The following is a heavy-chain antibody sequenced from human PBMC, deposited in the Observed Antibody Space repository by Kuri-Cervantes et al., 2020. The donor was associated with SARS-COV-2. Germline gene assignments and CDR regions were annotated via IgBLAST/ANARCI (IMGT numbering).Heavy chain of an antibody. J-gene: IGHJ6*03. CDR1: GFTFSSYA. CDR3: PKWGGTYYDCWSGPYYMDV. Sequence: GGSLRLSCAASGFTFSSYAMHWVRQAPGKGLEWVAVISYDGSNKYYADSVKGRFTISRDNSKNTLYLQMNSLRADETAVYYCPKWGGTYYDCWSGPYYMDVWGKGTTVTVSS. V-gene: IGHV3-30*18. CDR2: ISYDGSNK. D-gene: IGHD3-3*01.